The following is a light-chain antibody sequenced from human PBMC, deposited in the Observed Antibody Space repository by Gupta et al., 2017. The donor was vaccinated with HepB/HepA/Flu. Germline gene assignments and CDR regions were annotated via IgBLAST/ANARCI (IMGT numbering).Light chain of an antibody. CDR2: DTS. CDR3: QQRSNWPPFT. CDR1: QNSSSY. Sequence: IKLPQSPATLVMFPAASATLSCRASQNSSSYLAWYQQKPGQSPRLLIYDTSSRATGTPARFSGSGSGTDFTLTISSLEPEDFAVYYCQQRSNWPPFTFGQGTRLELK. J-gene: IGKJ5*01. V-gene: IGKV3-11*01.